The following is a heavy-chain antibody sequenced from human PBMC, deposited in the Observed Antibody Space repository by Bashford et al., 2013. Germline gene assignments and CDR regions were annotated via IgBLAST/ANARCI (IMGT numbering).Heavy chain of an antibody. V-gene: IGHV1-46*01. CDR1: GYTFTRYY. Sequence: ASVKVSCKASGYTFTRYYMHWVRQAPGQGLEWMGIINPSSISTTYAQKFQGRVTLTRDTSTSTVYMELSSLRSEDTAVYYCARCRDGYTNFDYWGQGTLVTVSS. D-gene: IGHD5-24*01. J-gene: IGHJ4*02. CDR2: INPSSIST. CDR3: ARCRDGYTNFDY.